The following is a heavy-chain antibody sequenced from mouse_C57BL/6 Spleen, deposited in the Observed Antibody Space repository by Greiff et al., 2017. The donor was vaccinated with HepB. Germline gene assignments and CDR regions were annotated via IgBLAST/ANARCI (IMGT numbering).Heavy chain of an antibody. Sequence: VQRVESGPELVKPGASVKISCKASGYAFSSSWMNWVKQRPGKGLEWIGRIYPGDGDTNYNGKFKGKATLTADKSSSTAYMQLSSLTSEDSAVYFCARESYSNYDDYFDYWGQGTTLTVSS. J-gene: IGHJ2*01. CDR1: GYAFSSSW. D-gene: IGHD2-5*01. CDR3: ARESYSNYDDYFDY. CDR2: IYPGDGDT. V-gene: IGHV1-82*01.